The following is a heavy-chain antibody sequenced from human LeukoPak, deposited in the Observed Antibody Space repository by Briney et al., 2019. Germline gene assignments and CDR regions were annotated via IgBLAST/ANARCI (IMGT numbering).Heavy chain of an antibody. V-gene: IGHV4-34*01. CDR2: INHSGST. CDR1: GGSFSGYY. D-gene: IGHD5-18*01. J-gene: IGHJ4*02. CDR3: ARGTWILIDY. Sequence: SETLSLTCAVYGGSFSGYYWSWIRQPPGKGLEWIGEINHSGSTNYNPSLKSRVTISVDTSKNQFSLKLSSVTAADTAVYYCARGTWILIDYWGQGTLVTVSP.